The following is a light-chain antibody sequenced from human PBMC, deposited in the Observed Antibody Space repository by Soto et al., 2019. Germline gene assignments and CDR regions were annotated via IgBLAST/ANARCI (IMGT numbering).Light chain of an antibody. CDR1: SGHSSYI. J-gene: IGLJ3*02. Sequence: QSVLTQSSSASASLGSSVKLTCTLSSGHSSYIIAWHQQQPGKAPRYLMKLEGSGSYNKGSGDPDRCSGSSSGADRYLTISNLQFEDEADYYCETWDSSTRVFGGGTKLTVL. CDR3: ETWDSSTRV. CDR2: LEGSGSY. V-gene: IGLV4-60*02.